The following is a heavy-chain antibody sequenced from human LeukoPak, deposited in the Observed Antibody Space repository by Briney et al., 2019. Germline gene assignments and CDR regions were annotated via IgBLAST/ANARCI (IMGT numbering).Heavy chain of an antibody. V-gene: IGHV3-15*04. Sequence: GWALRLSRAPSRFAFSEAWMHGLRQAPGKGVEGVGNIDRRFGTEAVTYAAHGRGRFTISRDDAKNTLYVQMNSLKTEDTAVYYCTTNWSGLGGGQGTLVTVSS. CDR1: RFAFSEAW. J-gene: IGHJ4*02. D-gene: IGHD3/OR15-3a*01. CDR3: TTNWSGLG. CDR2: IDRRFGTEAV.